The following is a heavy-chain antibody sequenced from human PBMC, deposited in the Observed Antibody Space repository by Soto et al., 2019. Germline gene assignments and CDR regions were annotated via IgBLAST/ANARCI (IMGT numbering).Heavy chain of an antibody. V-gene: IGHV3-23*01. CDR1: EGNRVIRA. Sequence: GPKRHCYTASEGNRVIRARSCIRKESGDGLEWVSAISGSGGSTYYADSVKGRFTISRDNSKNTLYLQMNSLRAEDTAVYYCARFNLDFWSGYYGMDVWRQGNSVTVSS. D-gene: IGHD3-3*01. CDR3: ARFNLDFWSGYYGMDV. J-gene: IGHJ6*02. CDR2: ISGSGGST.